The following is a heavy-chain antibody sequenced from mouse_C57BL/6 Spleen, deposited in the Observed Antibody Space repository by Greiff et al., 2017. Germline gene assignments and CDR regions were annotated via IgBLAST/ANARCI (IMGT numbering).Heavy chain of an antibody. CDR3: AREYGSSSYAMDY. CDR1: GYTFTSYG. CDR2: IYPRSGNT. V-gene: IGHV1-81*01. J-gene: IGHJ4*01. Sequence: QVQLKESGAELARPGASVKLSCKASGYTFTSYGISWVKQRTGQGLEWIGEIYPRSGNTYYNEKFKGKATLTVDKSSSTAYMELRSLTSEDSSVYFCAREYGSSSYAMDYWGQGTSVTVSS. D-gene: IGHD1-1*01.